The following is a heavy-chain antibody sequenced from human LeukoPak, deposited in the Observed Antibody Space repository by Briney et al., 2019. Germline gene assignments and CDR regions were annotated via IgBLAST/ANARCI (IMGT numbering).Heavy chain of an antibody. Sequence: SETLSLTCTVSGGSISSSGHYWGWIRQPPGKGLEWIGSMYYRGSTYHNPSLKSRVTISVDTSKNQFSLKLSSVTAADTAVYYCATTTIRLGYWGQGTLVTVSS. J-gene: IGHJ4*02. V-gene: IGHV4-39*07. CDR3: ATTTIRLGY. D-gene: IGHD1-26*01. CDR2: MYYRGST. CDR1: GGSISSSGHY.